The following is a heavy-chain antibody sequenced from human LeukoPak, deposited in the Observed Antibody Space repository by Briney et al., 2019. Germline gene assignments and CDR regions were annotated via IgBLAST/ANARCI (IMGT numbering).Heavy chain of an antibody. CDR1: GGSISSYY. CDR3: SRGYYDFWSGYSYYGMDV. J-gene: IGHJ6*02. V-gene: IGHV4-59*01. Sequence: PSETLSLTCTVSGGSISSYYWSWIRQPPGKGLEWIGYIYYSGSTNYNPSLKSRVTISVDTSKNQCSLKLSSVTAADTAVYYCSRGYYDFWSGYSYYGMDVWGQGTTVTVSS. D-gene: IGHD3-3*01. CDR2: IYYSGST.